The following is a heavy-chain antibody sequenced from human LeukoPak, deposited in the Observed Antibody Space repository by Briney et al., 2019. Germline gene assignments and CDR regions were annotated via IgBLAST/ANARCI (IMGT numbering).Heavy chain of an antibody. CDR1: GGSISSSSYY. Sequence: SETLSLTCIVSGGSISSSSYYWGWIRQPPGKGLEWIGSIYYSGSTYYNPSLKSRVTISVDTSKNQFSLQLNSVTPEDTAVYYCTRGDYQFDYWGQGTLVTVSS. V-gene: IGHV4-39*07. D-gene: IGHD4-17*01. CDR3: TRGDYQFDY. J-gene: IGHJ4*02. CDR2: IYYSGST.